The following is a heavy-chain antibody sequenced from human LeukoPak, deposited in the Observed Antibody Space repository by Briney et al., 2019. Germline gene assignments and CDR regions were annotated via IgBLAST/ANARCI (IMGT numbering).Heavy chain of an antibody. V-gene: IGHV4-30-4*01. CDR1: DGSIGSGDYY. D-gene: IGHD3-22*01. CDR3: ARDRAGDSSGYPYYFDY. CDR2: IYDSGSA. Sequence: SQTLSLTCTVSDGSIGSGDYYWRWIRQPPGKGLQRIGFIYDSGSASYNPSRKSRVTISVDTSKNQFYLKLSSVTAADTAGYYCARDRAGDSSGYPYYFDYWGQGTLVTVSS. J-gene: IGHJ4*02.